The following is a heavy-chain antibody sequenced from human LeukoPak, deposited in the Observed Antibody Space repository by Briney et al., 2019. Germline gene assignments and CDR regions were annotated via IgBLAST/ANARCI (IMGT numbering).Heavy chain of an antibody. CDR3: AKDARRSSGWYFFDH. Sequence: PGGSLRLSCAASGFAFSSQDMGWVRQAPGKGLEWVSAISDSGDRTYYVDSVKGRFTISRDNSKNTLYLQMSSLRADDTAVYYCAKDARRSSGWYFFDHWGQGTLVTVSS. V-gene: IGHV3-23*01. CDR1: GFAFSSQD. D-gene: IGHD6-19*01. J-gene: IGHJ4*02. CDR2: ISDSGDRT.